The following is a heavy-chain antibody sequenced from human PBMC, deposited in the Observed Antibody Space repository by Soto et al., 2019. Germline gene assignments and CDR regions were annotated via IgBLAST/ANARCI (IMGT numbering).Heavy chain of an antibody. CDR2: VFYTGFT. D-gene: IGHD1-20*01. CDR1: GASISGSYYY. J-gene: IGHJ4*02. V-gene: IGHV4-39*01. Sequence: PSETLSLTCAVSGASISGSYYYWAWLRQSPGKGPEWIGGVFYTGFTSYNPSLESRVSVSVDTSKSQFSLKLSAVTAADTAVYYCATSQKGYNWNYFDHWGQGALVTV. CDR3: ATSQKGYNWNYFDH.